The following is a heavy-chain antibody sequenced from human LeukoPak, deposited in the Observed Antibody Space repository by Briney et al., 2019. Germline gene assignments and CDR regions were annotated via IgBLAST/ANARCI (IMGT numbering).Heavy chain of an antibody. V-gene: IGHV3-7*01. J-gene: IGHJ4*02. CDR2: IKQDGSAE. Sequence: GGSLRLSCAASGFTLRNYWMSWVRQAPGKGLEWVANIKQDGSAEYYVDSVKGRFTISRDSAKNSLYLQMNSLRAEDTAVYYCATWDGNGYYFDYWGQGALVTVSS. CDR1: GFTLRNYW. D-gene: IGHD5-24*01. CDR3: ATWDGNGYYFDY.